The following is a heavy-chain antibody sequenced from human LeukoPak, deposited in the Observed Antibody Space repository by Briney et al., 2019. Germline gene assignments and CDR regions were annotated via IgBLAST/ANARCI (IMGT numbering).Heavy chain of an antibody. V-gene: IGHV3-30*18. CDR3: AKGFDY. CDR2: ISYDGSNK. CDR1: GFTFSSYG. J-gene: IGHJ4*02. Sequence: QSGGSLRLSCAASGFTFSSYGMHWVRQAPGKGLEWVAVISYDGSNKYYADSVKGRFTISRDNSKNTLYLQMNSLRAEDTAVYYCAKGFDYWGQGTLVTVSS.